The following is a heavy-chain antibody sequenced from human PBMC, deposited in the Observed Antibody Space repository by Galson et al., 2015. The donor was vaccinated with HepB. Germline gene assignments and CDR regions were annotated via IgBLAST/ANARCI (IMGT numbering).Heavy chain of an antibody. CDR1: GFTFSSYA. V-gene: IGHV3-23*01. J-gene: IGHJ3*02. Sequence: SLRLSCAASGFTFSSYAMSWVRQAPGKGLEWVSAISGSGGSTYYADSVKGRFTISRDNSKNTLYLQMNSLRAEDTAVYYCAKDLGYCSGGSCYRMDAFDIWGQGTMVTVSS. CDR2: ISGSGGST. CDR3: AKDLGYCSGGSCYRMDAFDI. D-gene: IGHD2-15*01.